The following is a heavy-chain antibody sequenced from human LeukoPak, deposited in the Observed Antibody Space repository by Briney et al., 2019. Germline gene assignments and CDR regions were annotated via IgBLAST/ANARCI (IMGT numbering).Heavy chain of an antibody. Sequence: GGSLRLSCAASGFSFSSYEMNWVRQAPGKGLEWISYISASGTVTHYADSVEGRFTISRDNAKNSLYLQMNSLRAEDTAVYYCARPRGSSWYDGGWFDPWGQGTLVTVSS. J-gene: IGHJ5*02. D-gene: IGHD6-13*01. CDR3: ARPRGSSWYDGGWFDP. CDR2: ISASGTVT. V-gene: IGHV3-48*03. CDR1: GFSFSSYE.